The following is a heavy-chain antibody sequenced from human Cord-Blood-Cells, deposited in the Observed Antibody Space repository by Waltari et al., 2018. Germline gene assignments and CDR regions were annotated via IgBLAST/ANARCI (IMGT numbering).Heavy chain of an antibody. CDR1: GFTFSSYG. CDR2: IRYDGSNK. D-gene: IGHD3-10*01. V-gene: IGHV3-30*02. CDR3: AKDGRITMVRGVINDAFDI. Sequence: QVQLVESGGGVVQPGGSQRLSCDASGFTFSSYGTPWVRPAPAQGLEWVAFIRYDGSNKYYADSVKGRFTISRDNSKNTLYLQMNSLRAEDTAVYYCAKDGRITMVRGVINDAFDIWGQGTMVTVSS. J-gene: IGHJ3*02.